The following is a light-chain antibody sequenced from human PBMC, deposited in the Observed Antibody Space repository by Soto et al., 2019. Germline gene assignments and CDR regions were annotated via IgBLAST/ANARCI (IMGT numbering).Light chain of an antibody. CDR2: GAS. J-gene: IGKJ2*01. Sequence: EIVLTQSPGTLSLSPGERATLSCRASQSVSSSYLAWYQQKPGQAPRLLIFGASSRATGIPDRFSGSGSGTDFTLTISRLEPEDFAMYYCQQYGSSPYTFGRGTKLENK. V-gene: IGKV3-20*01. CDR3: QQYGSSPYT. CDR1: QSVSSSY.